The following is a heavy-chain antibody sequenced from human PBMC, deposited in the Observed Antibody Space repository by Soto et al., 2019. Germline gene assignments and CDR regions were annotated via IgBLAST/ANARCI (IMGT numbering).Heavy chain of an antibody. V-gene: IGHV3-74*01. D-gene: IGHD3-9*01. CDR2: ISGDGVTT. Sequence: EVQLVESGGDLVQRGGSLRLSCAASGFPFSPYSMHWFRQTPGKGLDWVAGISGDGVTTYYADSVRGRFTVSRDNAKNTLSVQMSGLRAEDTAVYYCAREYNGLLTGYYTDYWGQGTLVSVSS. CDR3: AREYNGLLTGYYTDY. CDR1: GFPFSPYS. J-gene: IGHJ4*02.